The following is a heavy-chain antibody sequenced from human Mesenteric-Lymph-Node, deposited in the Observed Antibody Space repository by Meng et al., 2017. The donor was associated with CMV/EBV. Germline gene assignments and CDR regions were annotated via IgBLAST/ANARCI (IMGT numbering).Heavy chain of an antibody. Sequence: GGSLRLSCTASAVTFTDYWMSWVRQAPGKGLEWVANIKPDGSEKYYVDSVKGRFTISRDNAKNSVYLQMNSLRAEDTAVYYCVREAGRSSWYFYFDLWGQGALVTVSS. CDR2: IKPDGSEK. CDR1: AVTFTDYW. J-gene: IGHJ4*02. D-gene: IGHD6-13*01. CDR3: VREAGRSSWYFYFDL. V-gene: IGHV3-7*01.